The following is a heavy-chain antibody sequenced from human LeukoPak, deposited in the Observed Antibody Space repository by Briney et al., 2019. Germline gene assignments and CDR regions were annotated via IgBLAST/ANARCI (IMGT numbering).Heavy chain of an antibody. Sequence: ASGKVSCKASGYTFTSYGISWVRQAPGQGLEWMGWISAYNGNTNYAQKLQGRVTMTTDTSTSTAYLELRTLRSDATAVYYCARDNRDYDILTGYSKNRFDYWGQGTLVTVSS. D-gene: IGHD3-9*01. CDR3: ARDNRDYDILTGYSKNRFDY. J-gene: IGHJ4*02. CDR1: GYTFTSYG. CDR2: ISAYNGNT. V-gene: IGHV1-18*01.